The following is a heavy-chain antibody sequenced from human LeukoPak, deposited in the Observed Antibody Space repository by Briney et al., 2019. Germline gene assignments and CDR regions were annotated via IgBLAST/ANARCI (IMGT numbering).Heavy chain of an antibody. CDR1: GFTFSSYW. CDR2: IKGDGSST. D-gene: IGHD3-10*01. Sequence: GGSLRLSCAASGFTFSSYWMHWVRQAPGKGLVWVSRIKGDGSSTSYADSVKGRLTISRDNAKNTLYLQMNSLRAEDTAVYYCAKVKSSGSYYPFDYWGQGTLVTVSS. J-gene: IGHJ4*02. CDR3: AKVKSSGSYYPFDY. V-gene: IGHV3-74*01.